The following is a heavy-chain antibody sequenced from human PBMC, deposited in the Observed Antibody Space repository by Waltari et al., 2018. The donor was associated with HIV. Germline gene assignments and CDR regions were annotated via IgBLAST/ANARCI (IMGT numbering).Heavy chain of an antibody. V-gene: IGHV4-34*01. CDR2: INHSGST. D-gene: IGHD3-22*01. J-gene: IGHJ4*02. CDR1: GGSFSGYY. Sequence: QVQLQQWGAGLLKPSETLSLPCAVYGGSFSGYYWTWIRQPPGKGLEWIGEINHSGSTNYNPSLKSRVTISVDTSKNQFSLKLSSVTAADTAVYYCARGLPDYYDSSGYPDYWGQGTLVTVSS. CDR3: ARGLPDYYDSSGYPDY.